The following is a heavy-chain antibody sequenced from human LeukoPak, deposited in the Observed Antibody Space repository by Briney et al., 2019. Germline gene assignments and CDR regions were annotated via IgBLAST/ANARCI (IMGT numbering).Heavy chain of an antibody. D-gene: IGHD3-10*01. J-gene: IGHJ3*02. CDR1: GFTFSSYS. Sequence: PGGSLRLSCAASGFTFSSYSMNWVRQAPGKGLEWVSSISSSSSYIYYADSVKGRFTISRDNAKNSLYLQMNSLRAEDTAVYYCARLSRGSGRDAFDIWGQGTMATVSS. V-gene: IGHV3-21*01. CDR2: ISSSSSYI. CDR3: ARLSRGSGRDAFDI.